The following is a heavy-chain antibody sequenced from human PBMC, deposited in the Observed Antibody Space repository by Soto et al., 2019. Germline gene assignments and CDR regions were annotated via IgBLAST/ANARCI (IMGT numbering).Heavy chain of an antibody. CDR1: GFTFSSYS. CDR2: ISSSSSYI. V-gene: IGHV3-21*01. CDR3: ATSFGVAGTTDFDY. D-gene: IGHD6-19*01. J-gene: IGHJ4*02. Sequence: EVQLVESGGGLVKPGGSLRLSCAASGFTFSSYSMNWVRQAPGKGLEWVSSISSSSSYIYYAASVKGRFTISRDNAKNSLYLQMISLRAEDTAVYYCATSFGVAGTTDFDYWRQGTLVTVSS.